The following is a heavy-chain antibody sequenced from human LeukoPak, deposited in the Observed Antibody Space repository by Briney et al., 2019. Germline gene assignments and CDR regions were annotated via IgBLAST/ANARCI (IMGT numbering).Heavy chain of an antibody. D-gene: IGHD3-9*01. J-gene: IGHJ4*02. CDR1: GHTFTDYY. Sequence: ASVKVSCKVSGHTFTDYYMDWVQQAPGKGLEWMGLVDPEDGETIYAEKFQGRVTITADTSTDTAYMELSSLRSEDTAVYYCAISSITILDYWGQGTLVTVSS. CDR3: AISSITILDY. V-gene: IGHV1-69-2*01. CDR2: VDPEDGET.